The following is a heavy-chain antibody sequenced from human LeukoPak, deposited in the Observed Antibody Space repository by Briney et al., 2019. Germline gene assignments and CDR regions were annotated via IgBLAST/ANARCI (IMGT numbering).Heavy chain of an antibody. CDR2: INPNSGGT. V-gene: IGHV1-2*04. CDR3: ARGEDHYALLNAFDI. D-gene: IGHD3-16*01. CDR1: GYTFTGYY. J-gene: IGHJ3*02. Sequence: ASVKVSCKASGYTFTGYYMHWVRQAPGQGLEWMGWINPNSGGTNYAQKFQGWVTMTRDTSISTAYMELSRLRSDDTAVYYCARGEDHYALLNAFDIWGQGTMVTVSS.